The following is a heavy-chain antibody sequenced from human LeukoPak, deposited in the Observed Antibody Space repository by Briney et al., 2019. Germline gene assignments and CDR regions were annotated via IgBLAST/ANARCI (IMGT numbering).Heavy chain of an antibody. J-gene: IGHJ4*02. D-gene: IGHD6-13*01. Sequence: SETLSLTCTVSGVSISGYYWSWFRQPPGKGLEWIGYIYYTGSTNYNPSLERRLTISLDTSKNQFSLNLNSVTAADTAVYYCARQGRSMAAPGIPNFDYWGQGTLVTVSS. V-gene: IGHV4-59*08. CDR2: IYYTGST. CDR3: ARQGRSMAAPGIPNFDY. CDR1: GVSISGYY.